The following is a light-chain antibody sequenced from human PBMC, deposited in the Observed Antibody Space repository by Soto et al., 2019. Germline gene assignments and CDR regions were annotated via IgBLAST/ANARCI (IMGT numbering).Light chain of an antibody. CDR2: DVS. V-gene: IGLV2-14*01. J-gene: IGLJ2*01. CDR1: SSDVGGYNY. CDR3: SSYTSSSTVV. Sequence: QSALTQPASVSGSPGQSITISCTGTSSDVGGYNYVSWYQQHPGRAPQLMIYDVSNRPSGVSNRFSGSRSGNTASLTISGLQTEDEADYYCSSYTSSSTVVFGGGTQLTV.